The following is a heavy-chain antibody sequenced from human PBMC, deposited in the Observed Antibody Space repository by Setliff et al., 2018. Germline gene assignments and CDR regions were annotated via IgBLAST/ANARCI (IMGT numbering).Heavy chain of an antibody. Sequence: GGSLRLSCAASGFTVSSFSMHWVRQAPVKGLDWVATLSDDGSNEFYADSVKGRFTISRDDARNSMYLQMDSLRVEDTAVYYCARPLHIMGTSTAYAFDIWGQGTMVTVSS. J-gene: IGHJ3*02. CDR3: ARPLHIMGTSTAYAFDI. D-gene: IGHD1-26*01. V-gene: IGHV3-30*03. CDR2: LSDDGSNE. CDR1: GFTVSSFS.